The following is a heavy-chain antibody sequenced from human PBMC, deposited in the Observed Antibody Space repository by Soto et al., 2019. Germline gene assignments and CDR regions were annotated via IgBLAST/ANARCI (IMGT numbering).Heavy chain of an antibody. CDR1: GYTCTIYG. Sequence: QVQLVQSGAEVKKPGASVKVSCKASGYTCTIYGISLVRQAPGQGLERMGWISAYNGNTKYAQKLQGRVTMTTDTATSTADMELRSLRSDDTAVYYCAREPNYFDYWGQGTLVTVSS. CDR2: ISAYNGNT. V-gene: IGHV1-18*01. J-gene: IGHJ4*02. CDR3: AREPNYFDY.